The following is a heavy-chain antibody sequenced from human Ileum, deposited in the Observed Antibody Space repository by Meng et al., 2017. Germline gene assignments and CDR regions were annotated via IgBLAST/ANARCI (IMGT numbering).Heavy chain of an antibody. CDR3: ASRVSRYFQH. V-gene: IGHV3-7*01. CDR2: ISPDGSGK. CDR1: EFTFSKYW. J-gene: IGHJ1*01. Sequence: GESLKISCAASEFTFSKYWMSWVRQASGKGLEWVASISPDGSGKYYLDSVKGRFTIYTDNAKNSLFLQVNSLRAEDTAVYYCASRVSRYFQHWGQGTLVTVSS. D-gene: IGHD6-13*01.